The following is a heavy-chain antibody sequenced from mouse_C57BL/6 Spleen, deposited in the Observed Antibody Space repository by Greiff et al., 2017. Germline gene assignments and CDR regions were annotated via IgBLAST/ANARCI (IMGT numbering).Heavy chain of an antibody. D-gene: IGHD2-1*01. Sequence: EVMLVESGGGLVKPGGSLKLSCAASGFTFSDYGMHWVRQAPEKGLEWVAYISSGSSTIYYADTVKGRFTISRDNAKNTLFLQMTSLGSEDTAMYYCARAGIYYGNYVGYFDVWGTGTTVTVSS. J-gene: IGHJ1*03. CDR2: ISSGSSTI. CDR1: GFTFSDYG. CDR3: ARAGIYYGNYVGYFDV. V-gene: IGHV5-17*01.